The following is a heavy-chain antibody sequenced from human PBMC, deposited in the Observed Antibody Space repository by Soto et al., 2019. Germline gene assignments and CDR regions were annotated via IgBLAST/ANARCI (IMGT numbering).Heavy chain of an antibody. CDR2: IYYSGST. V-gene: IGHV4-59*01. J-gene: IGHJ4*02. CDR1: GGSISSYY. Sequence: PSETLSLTCTVSGGSISSYYWSWIRQSPGKGLEWIGYIYYSGSTNYNPSLKSRVTISVDTSKNQFSLKLSSVTAADTAVYYCARAAHASITMVRGVISYFDYWGQGTLVTVSS. D-gene: IGHD3-10*01. CDR3: ARAAHASITMVRGVISYFDY.